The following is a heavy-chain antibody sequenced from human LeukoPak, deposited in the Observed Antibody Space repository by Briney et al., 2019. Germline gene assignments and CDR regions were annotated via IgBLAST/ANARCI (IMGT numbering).Heavy chain of an antibody. Sequence: WETLCLTCTGSGGSISTYYLSWSRQPPGKGLEWIGYIYYTGSTNHNPSLKSRVTISLDTSKNQLFLRLSSVTAADTAVYYCTRSYDSRGYYYYGMDVWGQGTTVTVSS. V-gene: IGHV4-59*01. D-gene: IGHD3-22*01. CDR3: TRSYDSRGYYYYGMDV. CDR1: GGSISTYY. J-gene: IGHJ6*02. CDR2: IYYTGST.